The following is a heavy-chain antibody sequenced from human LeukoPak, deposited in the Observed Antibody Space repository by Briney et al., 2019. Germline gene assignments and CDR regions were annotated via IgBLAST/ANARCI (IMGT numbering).Heavy chain of an antibody. D-gene: IGHD3-3*02. CDR3: ARSSTGSYFDY. CDR2: MYYSGST. J-gene: IGHJ4*02. Sequence: SETLSHTCTVSGGSMSRYYWSWIRQPPGKGLEWIGYMYYSGSTEYNPSLKSRVTISVDTSKNQFSLKLSSVTAADTAVYYCARSSTGSYFDYWGQGALVTVSS. V-gene: IGHV4-59*01. CDR1: GGSMSRYY.